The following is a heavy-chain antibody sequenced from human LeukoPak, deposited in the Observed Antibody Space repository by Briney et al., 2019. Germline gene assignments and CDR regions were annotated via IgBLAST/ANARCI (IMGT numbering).Heavy chain of an antibody. CDR2: ISYDGSNK. Sequence: GGSLRLSCAASGSTFSSYGMHWVRQAPGKGLEWVAVISYDGSNKYYADSVKGRFTISRDNSKNTLYLQMNSLRAEDTAVYYCAKGGSYFDQYYFDYWGQGTLVTVSS. J-gene: IGHJ4*02. D-gene: IGHD1-26*01. CDR1: GSTFSSYG. V-gene: IGHV3-30*18. CDR3: AKGGSYFDQYYFDY.